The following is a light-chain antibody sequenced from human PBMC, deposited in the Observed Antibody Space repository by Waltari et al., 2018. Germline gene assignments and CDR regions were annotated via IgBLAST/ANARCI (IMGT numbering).Light chain of an antibody. J-gene: IGKJ3*01. CDR2: WAS. V-gene: IGKV4-1*01. CDR1: QSVLYSSNNKNY. CDR3: HQYYNIPFT. Sequence: DIVMTQSPDSLAVSLGERATINCKSSQSVLYSSNNKNYLAWYQQKPGQPPKLLIYWASTRESGVPDQLSGSGSGTDFTLTISSLQAEDVAVYYCHQYYNIPFTFGSGTKVDIK.